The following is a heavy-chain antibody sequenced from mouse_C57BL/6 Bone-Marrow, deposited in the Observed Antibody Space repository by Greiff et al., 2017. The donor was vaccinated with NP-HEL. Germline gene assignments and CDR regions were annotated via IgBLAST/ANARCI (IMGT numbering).Heavy chain of an antibody. CDR2: IDPSDSET. D-gene: IGHD1-1*01. CDR1: GYTFTSYW. J-gene: IGHJ1*03. Sequence: QVQLQQPGAELVRPGSSVKLSCKASGYTFTSYWMHWVKQRPIQGLEWIGNIDPSDSETHYNQKFKDKATLTVDKSSSTAYMQLSSLTSEDSAVYDCAREGNYYGSSYEYFDVWGTGTTVTVSS. CDR3: AREGNYYGSSYEYFDV. V-gene: IGHV1-52*01.